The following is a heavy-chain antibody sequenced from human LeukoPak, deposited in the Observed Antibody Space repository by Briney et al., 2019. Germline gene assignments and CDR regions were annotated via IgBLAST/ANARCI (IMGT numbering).Heavy chain of an antibody. Sequence: SVKVSCKASGGTFSSYAISWVRQAPGQGLEWMGGIIPIFGTANYAQKFQGRVTITADKSTSTAYLELSSLRSEDTAVYYRARASGNRSYYYYMDVWGKGTTVTVSS. D-gene: IGHD1-1*01. V-gene: IGHV1-69*06. CDR3: ARASGNRSYYYYMDV. CDR2: IIPIFGTA. J-gene: IGHJ6*03. CDR1: GGTFSSYA.